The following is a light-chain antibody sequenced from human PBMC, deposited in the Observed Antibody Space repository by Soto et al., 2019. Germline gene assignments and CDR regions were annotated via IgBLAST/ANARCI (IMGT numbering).Light chain of an antibody. Sequence: DIQMTQSPSTLSASVGDRVTITCRASQTISSWLAWYQQKPGKAPKLLIYDASILESGVPSRFSGSGSGTEFTLTISSLQPDDFATYYCQQYNTYSPTFGQGTKVDI. CDR2: DAS. J-gene: IGKJ1*01. V-gene: IGKV1-5*01. CDR1: QTISSW. CDR3: QQYNTYSPT.